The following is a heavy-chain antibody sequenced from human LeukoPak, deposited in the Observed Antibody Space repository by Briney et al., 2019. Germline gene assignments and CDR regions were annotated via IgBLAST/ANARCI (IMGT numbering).Heavy chain of an antibody. V-gene: IGHV4-59*01. CDR3: VREGSGPLDY. CDR1: GGSISSYY. Sequence: KASETLSLTCTVSGGSISSYYWNWMLQPPGKGLVWFGYIDYSGRTNYNPSLKSRVTISVDTSKKQFSLNLRSVTAADTAVYYCVREGSGPLDYWGQGTLVTVSS. CDR2: IDYSGRT. D-gene: IGHD6-25*01. J-gene: IGHJ4*02.